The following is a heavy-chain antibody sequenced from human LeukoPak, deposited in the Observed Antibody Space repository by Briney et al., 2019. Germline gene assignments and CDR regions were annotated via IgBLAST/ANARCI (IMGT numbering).Heavy chain of an antibody. J-gene: IGHJ6*03. V-gene: IGHV3-49*03. CDR3: TRDGEYSSSSRYYYYYYMDV. CDR2: IRSKAYGGTT. CDR1: GFTFGDSA. D-gene: IGHD6-6*01. Sequence: PGGSLRLSCTASGFTFGDSAMSWFRQAPGKGLEWVGFIRSKAYGGTTEYAASVKGRFTISRDDSKSIAYLQMNSLKTEDTAVYYCTRDGEYSSSSRYYYYYYMDVWGKGTTVTVSS.